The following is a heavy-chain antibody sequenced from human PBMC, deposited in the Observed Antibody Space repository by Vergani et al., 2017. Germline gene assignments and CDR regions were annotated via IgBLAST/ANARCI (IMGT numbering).Heavy chain of an antibody. D-gene: IGHD1-26*01. CDR3: AKDASIVGATSGWPDAFDI. Sequence: QVQLQESGPGLVKPSGTLSLTCAVSGGSISSTNWWTWVRQPPGKGLEWIGEIYHSGSTNYNPSLKRRVTLSVDKSNNQFSLTLSSVTAADTAVYYCAKDASIVGATSGWPDAFDIWGQGTMVTVSS. CDR2: IYHSGST. V-gene: IGHV4-4*02. CDR1: GGSISSTNW. J-gene: IGHJ3*02.